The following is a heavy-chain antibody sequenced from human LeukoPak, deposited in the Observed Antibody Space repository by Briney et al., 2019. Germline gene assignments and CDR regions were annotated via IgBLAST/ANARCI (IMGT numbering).Heavy chain of an antibody. CDR1: GGTFSSYA. D-gene: IGHD3-10*01. CDR3: AKESRDLGFGESRAFDI. V-gene: IGHV1-69*13. Sequence: SVKVSCKASGGTFSSYAISWVRQAPGQGLEWMGGIIPIFGTANYAQKFQGRVTITADESTSTAYMELSSLRSEDTAVYYCAKESRDLGFGESRAFDIWGQGTMVTVSS. CDR2: IIPIFGTA. J-gene: IGHJ3*02.